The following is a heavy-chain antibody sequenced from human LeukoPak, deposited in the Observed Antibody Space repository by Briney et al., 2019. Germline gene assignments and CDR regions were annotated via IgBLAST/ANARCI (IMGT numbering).Heavy chain of an antibody. D-gene: IGHD3-3*01. CDR3: AREQIFGVVIVKSYFDF. V-gene: IGHV3-7*01. J-gene: IGHJ4*02. CDR1: GFTFSNYW. CDR2: IKQDGSEK. Sequence: GGSLRLSCAASGFTFSNYWMSWVRQAPGKGLEWVANIKQDGSEKYCVDSVKGRFTISRDNAKNSLYLQVDSLRAEDRAVYYCAREQIFGVVIVKSYFDFWGQGTLVTVSS.